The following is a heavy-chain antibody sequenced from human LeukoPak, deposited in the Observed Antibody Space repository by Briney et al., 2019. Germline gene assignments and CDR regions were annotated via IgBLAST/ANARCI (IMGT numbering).Heavy chain of an antibody. CDR2: IRYDGSNK. CDR3: AKDKVALTGGRVDV. Sequence: GGSLRLSCAASGFTFSSYGMHWVRQAPGKGLEWVAFIRYDGSNKYHADSVKGRFTISRDNSKNTLYLQMNSLRAEDTAVYYCAKDKVALTGGRVDVWGKGTTVTVSS. J-gene: IGHJ6*04. D-gene: IGHD7-27*01. CDR1: GFTFSSYG. V-gene: IGHV3-30*02.